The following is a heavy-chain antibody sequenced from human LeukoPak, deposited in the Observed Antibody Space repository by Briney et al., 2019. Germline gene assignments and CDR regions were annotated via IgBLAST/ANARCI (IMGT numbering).Heavy chain of an antibody. CDR2: IYYSGST. Sequence: PSETLSLTCTVSGGSISSGGYYWSWIRQPPGKGLEWIGYIYYSGSTNYNPSLKSRVTISVDTSKNQFSLKLSSVTAADTAVYYCARANYYGAFDIWGQGTMVTVSS. J-gene: IGHJ3*02. V-gene: IGHV4-61*08. CDR1: GGSISSGGYY. D-gene: IGHD3-22*01. CDR3: ARANYYGAFDI.